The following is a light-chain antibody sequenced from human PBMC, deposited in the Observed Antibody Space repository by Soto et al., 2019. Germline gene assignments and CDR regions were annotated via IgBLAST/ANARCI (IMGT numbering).Light chain of an antibody. J-gene: IGKJ2*01. Sequence: EIVLTQSPGTLSLATGERATLSCRASQSVSSSYLAWYQQKPGQAPRLLIYGASGRATGIPDRFSGSGSGTDFTLTISRLEPEDFAVYYCQQYGSSSYTFGQGTKLEIK. CDR1: QSVSSSY. V-gene: IGKV3-20*01. CDR2: GAS. CDR3: QQYGSSSYT.